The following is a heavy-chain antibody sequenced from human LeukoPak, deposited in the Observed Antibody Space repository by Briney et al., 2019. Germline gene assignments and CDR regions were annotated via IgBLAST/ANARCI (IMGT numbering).Heavy chain of an antibody. D-gene: IGHD3-10*01. CDR3: ARVGRFGEQVDY. CDR2: ISSSGSTI. Sequence: GGSLRLSCAASGFTFSSYEMNWVRQAPGKGLEWVSYISSSGSTIYYVDSVKGRFTISRHNSKNTLYLQMNSLRAEDTAVYYCARVGRFGEQVDYWGQGTLVTVSS. J-gene: IGHJ4*02. CDR1: GFTFSSYE. V-gene: IGHV3-48*03.